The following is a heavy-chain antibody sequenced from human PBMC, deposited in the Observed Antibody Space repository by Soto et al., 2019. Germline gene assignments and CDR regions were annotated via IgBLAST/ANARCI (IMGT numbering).Heavy chain of an antibody. CDR2: MKPNSGNT. CDR1: GYTFTSYD. V-gene: IGHV1-8*01. J-gene: IGHJ4*02. D-gene: IGHD2-8*01. Sequence: QVQLVQSGAEVKKPGASVKISCKASGYTFTSYDIYWVRQAAGQGLEWMGWMKPNSGNTGYAQKVQGSVTMTRDTSTKRAYMELSGLRSENTDVYYCARSGYCTNGVCYFGDFDYWGQGTLVTVSS. CDR3: ARSGYCTNGVCYFGDFDY.